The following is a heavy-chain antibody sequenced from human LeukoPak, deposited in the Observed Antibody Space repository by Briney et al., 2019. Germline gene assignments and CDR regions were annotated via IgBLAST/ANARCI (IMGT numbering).Heavy chain of an antibody. D-gene: IGHD5-18*01. CDR1: GGSISSYY. J-gene: IGHJ4*02. Sequence: PSETLSLTCTVSGGSISSYYWGWIRQPPGKGLEWIGSIYYSGSTYYNPSLKSRVTISVDTSKNQFSLKLSSVTAADTAVYYCARLTAMIYDYWGQGTLVTVSS. CDR3: ARLTAMIYDY. CDR2: IYYSGST. V-gene: IGHV4-39*01.